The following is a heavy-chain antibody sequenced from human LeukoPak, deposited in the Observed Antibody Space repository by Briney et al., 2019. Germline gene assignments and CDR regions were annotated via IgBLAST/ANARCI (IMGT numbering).Heavy chain of an antibody. J-gene: IGHJ4*02. CDR1: GFSFSSYA. CDR2: IGASGDST. D-gene: IGHD1/OR15-1a*01. V-gene: IGHV3-23*01. CDR3: ARDLNGTVPDYLDC. Sequence: GGSLRLSCAASGFSFSSYAMSWVRQAPGKGLEWVSGIGASGDSTYYIDSVKGRFTISRDNSKNTLYLQMNSLRPEDTAVYYCARDLNGTVPDYLDCWGQGNLVTVSS.